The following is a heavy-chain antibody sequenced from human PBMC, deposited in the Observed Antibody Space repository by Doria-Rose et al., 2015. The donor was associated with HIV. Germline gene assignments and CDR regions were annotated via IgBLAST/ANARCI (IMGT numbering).Heavy chain of an antibody. CDR2: IFSDDER. CDR3: ARIKSSRWYHKYYFDF. D-gene: IGHD6-13*01. CDR1: GVSLSSPGMG. V-gene: IGHV2-26*01. J-gene: IGHJ4*02. Sequence: QVTLEESGPVLVKPTETLTLTCTVSGVSLSSPGMGVSWIRQPPGKALEWLANIFSDDERSYKTSLKIRLTISRGTSKSQVVLTMTDMDPVDTATYYCARIKSSRWYHKYYFDFWGQGTLVIVSA.